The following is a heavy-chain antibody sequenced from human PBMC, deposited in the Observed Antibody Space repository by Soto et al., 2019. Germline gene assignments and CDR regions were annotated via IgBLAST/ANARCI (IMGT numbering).Heavy chain of an antibody. CDR2: IYYSGST. V-gene: IGHV4-31*03. Sequence: QVQLQESGPGLVKPSQTLSLTCTVSGGSISSGGYYWSWIRQHPGKGLEWIGYIYYSGSTYYNPSLKSRVTISVDTSKNQFSLKLSSVTAADTAVYHCARDTYYDILTGPYGMDVWGQGTTVTVSS. CDR3: ARDTYYDILTGPYGMDV. D-gene: IGHD3-9*01. CDR1: GGSISSGGYY. J-gene: IGHJ6*02.